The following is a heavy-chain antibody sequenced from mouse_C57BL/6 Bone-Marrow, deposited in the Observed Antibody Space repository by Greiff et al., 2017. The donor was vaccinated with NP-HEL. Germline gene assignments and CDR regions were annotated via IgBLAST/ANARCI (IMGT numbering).Heavy chain of an antibody. D-gene: IGHD1-1*01. CDR1: GYTFTSYW. J-gene: IGHJ3*01. CDR2: IDPSDSYT. V-gene: IGHV1-69*01. CDR3: ARERYYGSSPWFAY. Sequence: VQLQQPGAELVMPGASVKLSCKASGYTFTSYWMHWVKQRPGQGLEWIGEIDPSDSYTNYNQKFKGKSTLTVDKSSSTAYMQLSSLTSEDSAVYYCARERYYGSSPWFAYWGRGTLVTVSA.